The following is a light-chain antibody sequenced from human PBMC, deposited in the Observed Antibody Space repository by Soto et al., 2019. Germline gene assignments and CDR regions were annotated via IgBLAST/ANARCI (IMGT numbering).Light chain of an antibody. V-gene: IGLV2-14*01. CDR2: EVS. CDR1: SSDVGTYNF. CDR3: NSYTRNSTWV. J-gene: IGLJ3*02. Sequence: QSALTQPASVSGSPGQSIAISCTGTSSDVGTYNFVSWYQQVPGKAPKLLISEVSNRPSGVSDRFSGTKSGNTASLTISGLQAEDEADYYCNSYTRNSTWVFGGGTKLTVL.